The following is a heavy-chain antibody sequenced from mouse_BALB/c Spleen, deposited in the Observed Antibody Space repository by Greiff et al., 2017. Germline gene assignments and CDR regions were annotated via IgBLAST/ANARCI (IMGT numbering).Heavy chain of an antibody. Sequence: QVQLQQSGPELVRPGVSVKISCKGSGYTFTDYAMHWVKQSHAKSLEWIGVISTYYGNTNYNQKFKGKATMTVDKSSSTAYMERARLTSEDSAIYYCARERDGNYPAWFAYWGQGTLVTVSA. CDR1: GYTFTDYA. CDR3: ARERDGNYPAWFAY. V-gene: IGHV1-67*01. D-gene: IGHD2-1*01. J-gene: IGHJ3*01. CDR2: ISTYYGNT.